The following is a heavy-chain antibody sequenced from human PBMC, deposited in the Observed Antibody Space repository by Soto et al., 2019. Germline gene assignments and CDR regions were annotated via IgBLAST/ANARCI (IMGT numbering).Heavy chain of an antibody. CDR3: ARDLGYYDSSGYFDY. V-gene: IGHV3-11*01. Sequence: QVQLVESGGGLVKPGGSLRLSCAASGFTFSDYYMSWIRQAPGKGLEWVSYISSSSDIIYYAYSVKVRFTISRDNAQKSLYLQMNSLRAEDTAVYYCARDLGYYDSSGYFDYWGQGTLVTVSS. J-gene: IGHJ4*02. CDR2: ISSSSDII. CDR1: GFTFSDYY. D-gene: IGHD3-22*01.